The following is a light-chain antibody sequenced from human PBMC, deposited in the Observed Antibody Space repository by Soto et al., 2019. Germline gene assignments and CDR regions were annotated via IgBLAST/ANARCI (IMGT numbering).Light chain of an antibody. Sequence: EIVITQSPATLSVSPGETATLSCMASQTVSSNLAWYQQKPGQAPRLLIYGASTRATGIPARFSGSGSGTEFTLTISSLQSEDFAVYYCQQYNNWPRTFGQGTNVEIK. V-gene: IGKV3-15*01. J-gene: IGKJ1*01. CDR3: QQYNNWPRT. CDR2: GAS. CDR1: QTVSSN.